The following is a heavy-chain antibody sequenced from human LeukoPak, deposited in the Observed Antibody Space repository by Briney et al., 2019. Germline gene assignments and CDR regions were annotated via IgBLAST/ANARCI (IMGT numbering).Heavy chain of an antibody. Sequence: PSETLSLTCAVSGCSISSGYYWGWIRQLPGKGLEWIGSIYHSGSTYYNPSLKSRVTISVDTSKNQFSLKLSSVTAADTAVYYCARQGGYDSSGYLDFWGQGTLVTVSS. CDR3: ARQGGYDSSGYLDF. D-gene: IGHD3-22*01. CDR2: IYHSGST. J-gene: IGHJ4*02. CDR1: GCSISSGYY. V-gene: IGHV4-38-2*01.